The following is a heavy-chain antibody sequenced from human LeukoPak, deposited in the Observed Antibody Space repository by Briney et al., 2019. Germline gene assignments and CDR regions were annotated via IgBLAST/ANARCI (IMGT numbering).Heavy chain of an antibody. Sequence: PSETLCLTCTVSGGSISSYYWSWIRQPPGKGLEWIGYIYYSGSTNYNPSLKSRVTISVDTSKNQFSLKLSSVTAADTAVYYCARCQLRRDAFDIWGQGTMVTVSS. CDR3: ARCQLRRDAFDI. CDR1: GGSISSYY. CDR2: IYYSGST. V-gene: IGHV4-59*08. D-gene: IGHD4/OR15-4a*01. J-gene: IGHJ3*02.